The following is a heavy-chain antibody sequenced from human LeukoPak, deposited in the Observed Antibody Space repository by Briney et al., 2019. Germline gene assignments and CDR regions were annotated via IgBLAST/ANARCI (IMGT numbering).Heavy chain of an antibody. CDR2: INHSGST. V-gene: IGHV4-34*01. Sequence: SETLSLTCAVYGGSFSGYYWNWIRQPPGKGLEWIGEINHSGSTNYNPSPKSRVTISVDTSKNQFSLKLSSVTAADTAVYYCASRLDGYYSRPFGYWGQGTLVTVSS. CDR1: GGSFSGYY. J-gene: IGHJ4*02. D-gene: IGHD5-24*01. CDR3: ASRLDGYYSRPFGY.